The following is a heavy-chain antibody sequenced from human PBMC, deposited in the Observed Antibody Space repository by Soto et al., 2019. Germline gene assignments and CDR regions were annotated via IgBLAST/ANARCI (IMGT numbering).Heavy chain of an antibody. CDR2: IIPIFGTA. J-gene: IGHJ6*02. Sequence: SVKVSCKASGGTFSSYAISWVRQAPGQGLEWMGGIIPIFGTANYAQKFQGRVTITADESTSTAYMELSSLRSEDTAVYYCATDYGENVYYYYGMDVWGQGTTVTVSS. CDR1: GGTFSSYA. D-gene: IGHD4-17*01. CDR3: ATDYGENVYYYYGMDV. V-gene: IGHV1-69*13.